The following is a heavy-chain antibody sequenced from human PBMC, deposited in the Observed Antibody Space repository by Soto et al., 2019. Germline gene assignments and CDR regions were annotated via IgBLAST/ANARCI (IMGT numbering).Heavy chain of an antibody. CDR1: GFTFSSYA. CDR3: AKFGIAAAGLLDYYLDY. J-gene: IGHJ4*02. D-gene: IGHD6-13*01. CDR2: ISGSGGST. Sequence: GGSLRLSCAASGFTFSSYAMSWVRQAPGKGLEWVSAISGSGGSTYHADSVKGRFTISRDNSKNTLYLQMNSLRAEDTAVYYCAKFGIAAAGLLDYYLDYWGQGTLVTVSS. V-gene: IGHV3-23*01.